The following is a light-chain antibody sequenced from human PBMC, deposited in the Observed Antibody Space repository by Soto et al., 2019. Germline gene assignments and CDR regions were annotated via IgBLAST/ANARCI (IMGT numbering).Light chain of an antibody. V-gene: IGKV3-20*01. CDR3: QQYGSSPRSWT. Sequence: DIVLTQSPGTLSLSAGERATLSCRASQSASGSYLAWYQQKPGQAPRLLIYGASSMATGIPDRFSGSAFGTDFTLIIHRLEPKHFAVYYCQQYGSSPRSWTFGQGTKVEI. J-gene: IGKJ1*01. CDR2: GAS. CDR1: QSASGSY.